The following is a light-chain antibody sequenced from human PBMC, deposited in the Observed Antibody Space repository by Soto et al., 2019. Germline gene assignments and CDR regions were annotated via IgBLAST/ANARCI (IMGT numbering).Light chain of an antibody. J-gene: IGKJ4*01. V-gene: IGKV1-13*02. CDR1: QGIRSA. CDR3: QQFSSYPFT. Sequence: AIQLTHSPSSLSASVGDRVTITCRASQGIRSALAWYQQKPGKATRLLIYDASNLEGGVPSRFSGSGSGTDFTLTIRGLQPEDFATYYCQQFSSYPFTFGGGTKVEI. CDR2: DAS.